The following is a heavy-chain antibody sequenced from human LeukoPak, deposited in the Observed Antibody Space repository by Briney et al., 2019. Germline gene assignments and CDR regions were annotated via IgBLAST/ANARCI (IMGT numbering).Heavy chain of an antibody. CDR1: GGSFSGYY. J-gene: IGHJ2*01. Sequence: PSETLSLTCAVYGGSFSGYYWSWIRQPPGKGLEWIGEINHSGSTNYNPSLKSRVTISVDTSKNQFSLKLSSVTAADTAVYYCARVYYSNSYDYWYFDLWGRGTLVTVSS. V-gene: IGHV4-34*01. CDR2: INHSGST. CDR3: ARVYYSNSYDYWYFDL. D-gene: IGHD6-13*01.